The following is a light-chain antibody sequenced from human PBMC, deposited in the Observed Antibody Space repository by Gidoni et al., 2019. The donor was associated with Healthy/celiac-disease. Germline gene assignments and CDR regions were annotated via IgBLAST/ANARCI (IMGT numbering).Light chain of an antibody. J-gene: IGLJ2*01. CDR1: SGSIASNY. Sequence: NFLLTPPHSVSESPGKTVTISCTRSSGSIASNYVQWYQQRPGSSPTTVIYEDNQRPSGVPDRFSGSIDSSSNPASRTITGLKTEDEADYDCQSYDSSNRVVFGGGTKLTVL. V-gene: IGLV6-57*01. CDR2: EDN. CDR3: QSYDSSNRVV.